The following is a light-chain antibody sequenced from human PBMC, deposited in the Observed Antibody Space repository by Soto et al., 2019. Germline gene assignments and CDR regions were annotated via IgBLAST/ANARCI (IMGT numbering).Light chain of an antibody. J-gene: IGLJ1*01. Sequence: VLTQPPSASGAPGQRVTISCSGSGSNIGSNTVNWYQQLPGTAPKLLIYTNNQRPSGVRDRFSGSRSGTSASLAISGLQSEDEADYYCAAWDDSLNGFVFGTGTKVTVL. CDR2: TNN. CDR1: GSNIGSNT. V-gene: IGLV1-44*01. CDR3: AAWDDSLNGFV.